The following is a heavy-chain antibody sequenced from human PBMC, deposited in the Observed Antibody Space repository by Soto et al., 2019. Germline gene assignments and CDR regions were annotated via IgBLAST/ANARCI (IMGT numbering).Heavy chain of an antibody. V-gene: IGHV3-7*05. J-gene: IGHJ4*02. CDR3: ARLVTMVPNDY. CDR2: INQGGSVK. Sequence: EVQLVESGGGLVQPGGSLRLSCAASGFTFSSYWTSWVRQAPGKGLEWVANINQGGSVKYYVDSVRGRFTISRDNAKNSLYLQVNSLRAEDTAVYYCARLVTMVPNDYWGQGTLVTVSS. D-gene: IGHD3-10*01. CDR1: GFTFSSYW.